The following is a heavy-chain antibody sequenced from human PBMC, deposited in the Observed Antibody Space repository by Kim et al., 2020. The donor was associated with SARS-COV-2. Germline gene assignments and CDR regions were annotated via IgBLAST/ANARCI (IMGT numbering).Heavy chain of an antibody. CDR3: ATHTWIELWLRGGYFDY. CDR2: IDDSGST. J-gene: IGHJ4*01. D-gene: IGHD5-18*01. CDR1: GDSISGYY. Sequence: SETLSLTCTVSGDSISGYYWSWIRQSPGKGLEWIGHIDDSGSTNYNPSLKSRVTILVDTSKKQFSLNLRSVTAADTAVYYCATHTWIELWLRGGYFDYWG. V-gene: IGHV4-59*01.